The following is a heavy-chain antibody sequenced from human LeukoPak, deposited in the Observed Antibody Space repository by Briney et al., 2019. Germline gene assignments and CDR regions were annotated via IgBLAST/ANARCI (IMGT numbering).Heavy chain of an antibody. D-gene: IGHD2/OR15-2a*01. Sequence: GGSLRLSFAASGFTFSSYVMGWVRPAPGEGLEWVSAISCSGGSTYHADSVKARFTISRDISKNMLYQQMNSHRRGDTAVYLCAKDLLLYYFDYWGQGTLVTVSS. CDR3: AKDLLLYYFDY. CDR2: ISCSGGST. CDR1: GFTFSSYV. J-gene: IGHJ4*02. V-gene: IGHV3-23*01.